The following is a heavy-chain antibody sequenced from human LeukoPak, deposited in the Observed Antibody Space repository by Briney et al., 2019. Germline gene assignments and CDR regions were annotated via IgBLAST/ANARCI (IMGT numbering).Heavy chain of an antibody. D-gene: IGHD4-17*01. CDR3: ASSTVTSRGVGDFDL. Sequence: GTSLTLSCEASGFIFSTYGMNWVRQPPGKGLEWVAIIWYDGSNEYYADSVKGRFSISRDNSQNTLYLEMNGLTADDTATYYCASSTVTSRGVGDFDLWGHGTRVTVSS. J-gene: IGHJ3*01. CDR2: IWYDGSNE. V-gene: IGHV3-33*01. CDR1: GFIFSTYG.